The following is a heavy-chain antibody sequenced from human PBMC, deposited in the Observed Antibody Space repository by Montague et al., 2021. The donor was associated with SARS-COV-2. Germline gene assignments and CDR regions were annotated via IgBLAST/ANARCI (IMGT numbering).Heavy chain of an antibody. CDR3: TGQRWRGRFDP. CDR2: VHWRGQT. Sequence: SETLSLTRAVSGGSVYSNADHLNSDYWAWVRQSPGRGLEWIGSVHWRGQTWQNPSFRGRLTMSVDTSKYSVSLRLTSVTAADTAMYYCTGQRWRGRFDPWGLGTLVIVSS. D-gene: IGHD2-15*01. V-gene: IGHV4-39*01. CDR1: GGSVYSNADHLNSDY. J-gene: IGHJ5*02.